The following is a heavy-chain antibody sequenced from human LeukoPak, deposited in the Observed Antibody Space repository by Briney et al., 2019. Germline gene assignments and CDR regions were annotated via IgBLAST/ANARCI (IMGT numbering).Heavy chain of an antibody. D-gene: IGHD1-26*01. V-gene: IGHV4-34*01. J-gene: IGHJ4*02. Sequence: SETLALNCTVYGGSFSGYYWSLLRQPPGTGLKLMGVFNHSGSTNYNPSLKSRVTISVDTSKNQFSLKLSSVTAADTAVYYCARGLRYSGSYSEFDYWGQGTLVTVSS. CDR1: GGSFSGYY. CDR2: FNHSGST. CDR3: ARGLRYSGSYSEFDY.